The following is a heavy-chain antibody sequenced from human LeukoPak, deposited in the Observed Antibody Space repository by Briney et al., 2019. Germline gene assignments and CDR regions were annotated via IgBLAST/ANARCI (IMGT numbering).Heavy chain of an antibody. CDR1: GFTFSDYY. Sequence: GGSLRLSCAASGFTFSDYYMSWIRQAPGKGLQWVAIISYDGSNKYYADSVKGRFTISRDNSNNTLFLQMNSLRPEDTAIYYCARHPGDFTGIVNYYYMDVWGKGTTVTVSS. CDR2: ISYDGSNK. D-gene: IGHD1-26*01. V-gene: IGHV3-30*03. CDR3: ARHPGDFTGIVNYYYMDV. J-gene: IGHJ6*03.